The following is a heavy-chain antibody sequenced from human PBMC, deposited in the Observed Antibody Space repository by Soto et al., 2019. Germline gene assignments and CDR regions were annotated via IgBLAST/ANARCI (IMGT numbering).Heavy chain of an antibody. Sequence: SVKVSCKASGGTFSSYAISWVRQAPGQGLEWMGGIIPIFGTANYAQKFQGRVTITADESTSTAYMELSSLRSEDTAVYYCARVSLYSSSSGYFDYWCQGTLVTVSS. V-gene: IGHV1-69*13. D-gene: IGHD6-6*01. CDR2: IIPIFGTA. CDR3: ARVSLYSSSSGYFDY. CDR1: GGTFSSYA. J-gene: IGHJ4*02.